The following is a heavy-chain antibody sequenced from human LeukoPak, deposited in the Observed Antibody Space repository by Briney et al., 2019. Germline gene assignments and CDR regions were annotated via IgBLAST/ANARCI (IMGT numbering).Heavy chain of an antibody. D-gene: IGHD5-18*01. Sequence: ASVKVSCKASGGTFSSYAISWVRQAPGQGLGWMGGIIPIFGTANYAQKFQGRVTITADESTSTAYMELSSLRSEDTAVYYCARTDTAMVLDAFDIWGQGTMVTVSS. V-gene: IGHV1-69*13. CDR2: IIPIFGTA. J-gene: IGHJ3*02. CDR3: ARTDTAMVLDAFDI. CDR1: GGTFSSYA.